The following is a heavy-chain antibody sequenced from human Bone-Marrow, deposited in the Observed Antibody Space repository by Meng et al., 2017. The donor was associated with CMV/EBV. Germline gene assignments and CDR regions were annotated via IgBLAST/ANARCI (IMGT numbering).Heavy chain of an antibody. J-gene: IGHJ4*02. Sequence: SETLSLTCTVSGGSISSSTHYWGWIRQPPGKGLEWIGSVYYSGSTNYNPSLKSRVTISVDTSRNQFSLKVSSVTAADTAVYYCARDGSSWSYYFDYWGQGTLVTVSS. CDR1: GGSISSSTHY. CDR3: ARDGSSWSYYFDY. CDR2: VYYSGST. D-gene: IGHD6-13*01. V-gene: IGHV4-39*07.